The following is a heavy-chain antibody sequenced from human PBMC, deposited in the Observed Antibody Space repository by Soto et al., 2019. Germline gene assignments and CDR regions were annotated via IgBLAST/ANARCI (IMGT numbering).Heavy chain of an antibody. CDR2: ISGSGGST. D-gene: IGHD3-16*02. Sequence: GSLRLSCAASGFTFSSYAMSWVRQAPGKGLEWVSAISGSGGSTYYADSVKGRFTISRDNSKNTLYLQMNSLRAEDTAVYYCAKDGRDYIWGSYLPRRSYYYYMDVWGKGTTVTVSS. J-gene: IGHJ6*03. V-gene: IGHV3-23*01. CDR1: GFTFSSYA. CDR3: AKDGRDYIWGSYLPRRSYYYYMDV.